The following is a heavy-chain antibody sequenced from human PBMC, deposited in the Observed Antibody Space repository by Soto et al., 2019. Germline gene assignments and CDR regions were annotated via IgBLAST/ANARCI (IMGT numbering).Heavy chain of an antibody. CDR3: ARRPFSSGYGMDV. J-gene: IGHJ6*02. CDR2: IYYSGST. V-gene: IGHV4-39*01. D-gene: IGHD6-19*01. Sequence: SAPLSFTCTVSGGSIISSSYYWVWILQPPGKGLEWIGSIYYSGSTYYNPSLKSRVTISVDTSKNQFSLKLSSVTAADTAVYYCARRPFSSGYGMDVWGQGTTVTVSS. CDR1: GGSIISSSYY.